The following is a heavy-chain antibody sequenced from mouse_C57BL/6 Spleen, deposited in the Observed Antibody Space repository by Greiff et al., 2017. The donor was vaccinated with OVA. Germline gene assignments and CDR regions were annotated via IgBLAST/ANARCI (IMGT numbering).Heavy chain of an antibody. CDR3: ARRAYYYGSIYAMDY. CDR1: GYTFTDYN. J-gene: IGHJ4*01. D-gene: IGHD1-1*01. V-gene: IGHV1-18*01. CDR2: INPNNGGT. Sequence: EVQLQESGPELVKPGASVKIPCKASGYTFTDYNMDWVKQSHGKSLEWIGDINPNNGGTIYNQKFKGKATLTVDKSSSTAYMELRSLTSEDTAVYYCARRAYYYGSIYAMDYWGQGTSVTVSS.